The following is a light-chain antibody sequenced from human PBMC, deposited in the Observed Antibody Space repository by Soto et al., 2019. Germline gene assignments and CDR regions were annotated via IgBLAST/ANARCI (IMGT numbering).Light chain of an antibody. J-gene: IGLJ1*01. V-gene: IGLV2-14*01. CDR2: DVS. Sequence: QSALTQPASVSGSPGQAITISCTGTSSDVGGYNYVSWYQQHPGKAPKLMIYDVSNRPSGVSNRFSGSKSGNTSSLTISGLQAEDEADYYCSSHTRSSPPLYVFGTGTKVTVL. CDR1: SSDVGGYNY. CDR3: SSHTRSSPPLYV.